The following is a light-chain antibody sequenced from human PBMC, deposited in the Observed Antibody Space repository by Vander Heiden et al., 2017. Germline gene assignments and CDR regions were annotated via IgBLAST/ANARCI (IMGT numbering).Light chain of an antibody. J-gene: IGLJ1*01. V-gene: IGLV2-11*01. CDR1: SSDVGSYNY. CDR3: CSYAGSSTLGV. Sequence: QSALTQPRSVSGSLGQSVTISCTGTSSDVGSYNYVSWYQQHPGKAPKLMIYDVSKRPSGVPDRFSGSKSGNAASLTISGRQAEDEADYSCCSYAGSSTLGVFGTGTKVTV. CDR2: DVS.